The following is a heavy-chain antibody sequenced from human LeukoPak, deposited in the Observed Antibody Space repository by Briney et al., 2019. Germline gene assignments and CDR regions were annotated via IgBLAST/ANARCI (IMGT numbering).Heavy chain of an antibody. CDR3: ARCRRVRGVIIGYYYYYMDV. J-gene: IGHJ6*03. D-gene: IGHD3-10*01. Sequence: ASVKVSCKASGYTFTSYDINWVRQATGQGLEWMGWMNPNSGNTGYAQKFQGRVTMTRNTSISTAYMELSSLRSEDTAVYYCARCRRVRGVIIGYYYYYMDVWGKGTTVTISS. CDR2: MNPNSGNT. CDR1: GYTFTSYD. V-gene: IGHV1-8*01.